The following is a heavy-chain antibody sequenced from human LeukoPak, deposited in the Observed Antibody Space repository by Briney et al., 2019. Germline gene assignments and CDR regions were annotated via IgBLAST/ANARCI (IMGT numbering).Heavy chain of an antibody. CDR2: INPNSGGT. J-gene: IGHJ4*02. V-gene: IGHV1-2*02. CDR3: ARDYREGFYYDSFDFDY. Sequence: ASAKVSCKASGYTFTGYYMHWVRQAPGQGLEWMGWINPNSGGTNYAQKFQGRVTMTRDTSISTAYMELSRLRSDDTAVYYCARDYREGFYYDSFDFDYWGQGTLVTVSS. CDR1: GYTFTGYY. D-gene: IGHD3-22*01.